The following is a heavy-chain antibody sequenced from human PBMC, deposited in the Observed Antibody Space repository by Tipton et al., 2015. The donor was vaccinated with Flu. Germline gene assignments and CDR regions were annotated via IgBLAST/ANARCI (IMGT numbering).Heavy chain of an antibody. CDR1: GGSLNYYY. CDR2: SYYSGST. Sequence: TLSLTCTVSGGSLNYYYWNWIRQPPGKGLEWIGFSYYSGSTSYNPSPKSRVTISVDTSRNQFSLNLKSVTAADTAVYYCARDRGWPAAVDYWSQGILVAVSS. CDR3: ARDRGWPAAVDY. V-gene: IGHV4-59*01. D-gene: IGHD3-10*01. J-gene: IGHJ4*02.